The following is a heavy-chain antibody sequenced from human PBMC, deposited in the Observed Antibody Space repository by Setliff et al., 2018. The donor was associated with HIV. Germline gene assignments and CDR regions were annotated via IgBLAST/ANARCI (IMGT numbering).Heavy chain of an antibody. Sequence: PSETLSLTCTVSGGSISSYYWSWIRQPPGKGLEWIGYIYYSGSTNYNPSLKSRFTISVDTSKNQFSLKLSSVTAADTAVYYCARGSSWQYYYYYYMDVWGKGTTVTSP. CDR1: GGSISSYY. CDR3: ARGSSWQYYYYYYMDV. CDR2: IYYSGST. J-gene: IGHJ6*03. D-gene: IGHD6-13*01. V-gene: IGHV4-59*01.